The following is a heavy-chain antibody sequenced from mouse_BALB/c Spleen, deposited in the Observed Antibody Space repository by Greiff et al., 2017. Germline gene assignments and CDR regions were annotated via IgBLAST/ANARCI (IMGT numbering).Heavy chain of an antibody. Sequence: VQLQQSGPELEKPGASVKISCKASGYSFTGYNMNWVKQSNGKSLEWIGQIYPGDGDTNYNGKFKGKATLTADKSSSTAYMQLSSLTSEDSAVYFCARGGYYGYAMDYWGQGTSVTVSS. D-gene: IGHD2-1*01. V-gene: IGHV1-80*01. CDR1: GYSFTGYN. CDR3: ARGGYYGYAMDY. J-gene: IGHJ4*01. CDR2: IYPGDGDT.